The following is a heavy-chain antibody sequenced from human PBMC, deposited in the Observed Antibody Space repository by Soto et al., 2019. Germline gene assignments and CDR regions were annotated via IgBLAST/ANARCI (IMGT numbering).Heavy chain of an antibody. Sequence: GASVKVSCKASGYTFTSYGISWVRQAPGQGLEWMGWISAYNGNTNYAQKLQGRVTITADESTSTAYMELSSLRSEDTAVYYCARDQYSSNWFDPWGQGTLVTVSS. CDR3: ARDQYSSNWFDP. CDR1: GYTFTSYG. CDR2: ISAYNGNT. V-gene: IGHV1-18*01. D-gene: IGHD2-21*01. J-gene: IGHJ5*02.